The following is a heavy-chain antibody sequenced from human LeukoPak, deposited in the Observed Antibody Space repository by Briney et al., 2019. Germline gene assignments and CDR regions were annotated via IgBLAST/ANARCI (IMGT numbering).Heavy chain of an antibody. CDR1: GGSISSGGYY. D-gene: IGHD1-14*01. CDR2: IHYSGST. J-gene: IGHJ5*02. Sequence: SETLSLTCTVSGGSISSGGYYWSWIRQHPGKGLEWIGYIHYSGSTYYNPSLKSRVTISVDTSKNQFSLKLSSVTAADTAVYYCASTGLRNWFDPWGQGTLVTVSS. V-gene: IGHV4-31*03. CDR3: ASTGLRNWFDP.